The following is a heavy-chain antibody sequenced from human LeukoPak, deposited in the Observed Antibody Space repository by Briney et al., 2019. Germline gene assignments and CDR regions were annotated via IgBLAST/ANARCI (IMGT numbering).Heavy chain of an antibody. V-gene: IGHV3-23*01. J-gene: IGHJ4*02. CDR3: AKRGPGRVAGSYDF. Sequence: PGGSLRLSCVGSGVTFSDYAMNWVRQTPGKGLEWISAIGARGDIFYADSVKGRVTISRDNSNNAAHLQMNSLRLEDTAIYFCAKRGPGRVAGSYDFWGQGTLVTVSS. CDR2: IGARGDI. CDR1: GVTFSDYA. D-gene: IGHD6-19*01.